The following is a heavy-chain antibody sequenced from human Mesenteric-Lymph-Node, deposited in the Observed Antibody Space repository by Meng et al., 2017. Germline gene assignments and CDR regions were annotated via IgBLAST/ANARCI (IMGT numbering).Heavy chain of an antibody. CDR1: GYTFTRYP. J-gene: IGHJ4*02. CDR2: ISTNTGNP. Sequence: QVQLVQSGSELKKPVASVKVSCKASGYTFTRYPMNWVRQAPGQGLEWMGWISTNTGNPTYAQGFTGRFVFSVDTSVSTAYLQISSLKAEDTAVYYCGTLKYTSGFYGPAYWGQGALVTVSS. D-gene: IGHD6-19*01. V-gene: IGHV7-4-1*02. CDR3: GTLKYTSGFYGPAY.